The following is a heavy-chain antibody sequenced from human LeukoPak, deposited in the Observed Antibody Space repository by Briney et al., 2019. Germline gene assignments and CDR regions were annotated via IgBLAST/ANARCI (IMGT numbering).Heavy chain of an antibody. CDR2: ISAYNGNT. CDR3: ARGLGGDDIATAAAPQQLDYYYYMDV. D-gene: IGHD6-13*01. Sequence: ASVKVSWKASGYTFTSYGISWVRQAPGQGLEWMGWISAYNGNTNYAQKLQGRVTMTTDTSTSTAYMELRSLRSDDTAVYYCARGLGGDDIATAAAPQQLDYYYYMDVWGKGTTVTVSS. V-gene: IGHV1-18*01. J-gene: IGHJ6*03. CDR1: GYTFTSYG.